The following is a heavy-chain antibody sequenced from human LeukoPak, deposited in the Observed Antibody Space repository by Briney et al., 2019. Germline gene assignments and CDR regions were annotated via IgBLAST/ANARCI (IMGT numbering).Heavy chain of an antibody. CDR2: RSSTGIT. D-gene: IGHD6-19*01. J-gene: IGHJ4*02. V-gene: IGHV4-39*01. CDR1: GGSISISNYF. Sequence: SETLSLTCSVSGGSISISNYFWGWIRQPPGKGLEWIASRSSTGITHYHPSLESRISVSVETSKSQFSLRLTSLTAADTAVYYCAFSGWFWGAFDYWGQGILVTVSS. CDR3: AFSGWFWGAFDY.